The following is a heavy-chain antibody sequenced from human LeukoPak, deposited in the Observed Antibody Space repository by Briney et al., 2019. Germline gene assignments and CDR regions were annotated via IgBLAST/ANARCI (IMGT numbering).Heavy chain of an antibody. CDR3: ARSRFGIAAADNWFDP. J-gene: IGHJ5*02. CDR1: GYTFTGYY. Sequence: ASVKVSCKASGYTFTGYYMHWVRQAPGQGLEWMGWINPNSGGTNYAQKLQGRVTMTTDTSTSTAYMELRSLRSDDTAVYYCARSRFGIAAADNWFDPWGQGTLVTVSS. D-gene: IGHD6-13*01. V-gene: IGHV1-2*02. CDR2: INPNSGGT.